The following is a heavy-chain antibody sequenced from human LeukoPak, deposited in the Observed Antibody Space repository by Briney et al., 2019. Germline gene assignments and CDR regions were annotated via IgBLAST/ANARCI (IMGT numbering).Heavy chain of an antibody. CDR1: GGSISSGDYF. D-gene: IGHD2-2*01. Sequence: PSETLSLTCTVSGGSISSGDYFWSWIRQPPGKGLEWIGYIYYSGSTYYNPSLKSRVTISVDTSKNQFSLKLSSVTAADTAVYYCARNYCSSTSCYSNPEHFQHWGQGTLVTVSS. J-gene: IGHJ1*01. CDR3: ARNYCSSTSCYSNPEHFQH. CDR2: IYYSGST. V-gene: IGHV4-30-4*01.